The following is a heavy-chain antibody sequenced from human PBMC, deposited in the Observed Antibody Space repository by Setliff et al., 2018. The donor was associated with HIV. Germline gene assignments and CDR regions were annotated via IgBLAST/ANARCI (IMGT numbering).Heavy chain of an antibody. Sequence: LRLSCAASGFTFDDYDMSWVRQAPGKGLEWGSGINWNGGRRGYADSVKGRFTVYRDNAKNSLYLQMNSLRAEDTALYFCARARYSGYDWGGFYFDYWGLGTLVTVSS. J-gene: IGHJ4*02. D-gene: IGHD5-12*01. CDR1: GFTFDDYD. CDR2: INWNGGRR. CDR3: ARARYSGYDWGGFYFDY. V-gene: IGHV3-20*04.